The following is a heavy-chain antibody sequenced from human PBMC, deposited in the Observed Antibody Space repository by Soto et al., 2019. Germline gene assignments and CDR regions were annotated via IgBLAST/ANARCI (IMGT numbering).Heavy chain of an antibody. CDR2: ISYDGSNK. V-gene: IGHV3-30-3*01. J-gene: IGHJ4*02. Sequence: QVQLVESGGGVVQPGRSLRLSCAASGFTFSSYAMHWVRQAPGKGLEWVAVISYDGSNKYYADSVKGRFTISRDNSKNTLYLQMNSLRAEDTAVYYCARAVPPDSITMILVAPTELDYWGQGTLVTVSS. CDR1: GFTFSSYA. D-gene: IGHD3-22*01. CDR3: ARAVPPDSITMILVAPTELDY.